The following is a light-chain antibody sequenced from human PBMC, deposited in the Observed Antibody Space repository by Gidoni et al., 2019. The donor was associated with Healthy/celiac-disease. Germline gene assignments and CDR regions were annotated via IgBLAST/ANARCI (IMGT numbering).Light chain of an antibody. J-gene: IGKJ4*01. CDR3: QQYDLGLT. CDR1: QDISNY. Sequence: DIQMTQSPSSLSASVGDRVTITCQASQDISNYLNWYQQKPGKAPKLLIYDASNLETGVPSRFSGSGSGTDFTFTISSLQPEDIATYYCQQYDLGLTFXGXTKVEIK. CDR2: DAS. V-gene: IGKV1-33*01.